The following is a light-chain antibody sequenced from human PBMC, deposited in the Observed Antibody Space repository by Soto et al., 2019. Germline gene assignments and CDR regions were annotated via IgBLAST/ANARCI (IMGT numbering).Light chain of an antibody. CDR2: DAS. Sequence: DIQMTQSPSTLSAFVGDRVTFTCRAIQSINNWLAGYQQRPGTAPKILIYDASILESGAPSRFSGSGSGTEFSLTISRLQPEDFATYYCKQYDTNPKTFGQGTKVDIK. CDR1: QSINNW. V-gene: IGKV1-5*01. J-gene: IGKJ1*01. CDR3: KQYDTNPKT.